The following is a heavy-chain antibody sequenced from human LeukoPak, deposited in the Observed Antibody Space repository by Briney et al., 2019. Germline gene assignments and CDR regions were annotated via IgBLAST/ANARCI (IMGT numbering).Heavy chain of an antibody. V-gene: IGHV3-23*01. D-gene: IGHD3-22*01. CDR1: GFTFSSYA. CDR3: AKGQNYYDTSGYLTVDH. CDR2: ISGSGGST. J-gene: IGHJ4*02. Sequence: PGGSLRLSCAASGFTFSSYAMTWVRQAPGKGLEWVSVISGSGGSTYYADSVKGRFNISRDNSKNTLYLQMNSLRAEDTAVYYCAKGQNYYDTSGYLTVDHWGQGTLVTVSS.